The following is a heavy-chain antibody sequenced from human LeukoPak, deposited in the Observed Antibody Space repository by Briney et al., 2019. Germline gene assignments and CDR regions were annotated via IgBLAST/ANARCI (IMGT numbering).Heavy chain of an antibody. V-gene: IGHV4-39*07. J-gene: IGHJ6*02. Sequence: SETLSLTCTVSGGSISSSSYYWGWIRQPPGKGLEWIGSIYYSGSTYYNPSLKSRVTISVDRSKNQFSLKLSSVTAADTAVYYCARVRGGVTRLGHYYYGMDVWGQGTTVTVSS. CDR1: GGSISSSSYY. CDR2: IYYSGST. CDR3: ARVRGGVTRLGHYYYGMDV. D-gene: IGHD3-16*01.